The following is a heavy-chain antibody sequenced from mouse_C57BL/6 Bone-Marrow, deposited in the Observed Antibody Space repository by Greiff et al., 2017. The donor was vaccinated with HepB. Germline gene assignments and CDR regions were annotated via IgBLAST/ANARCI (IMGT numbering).Heavy chain of an antibody. CDR3: AREGVTTVVDAWFAY. D-gene: IGHD1-1*01. V-gene: IGHV1-59*01. CDR2: IDPSDSYT. J-gene: IGHJ3*01. Sequence: VQLQQPGAELVRPGTSVKLSCKASGYTFTSYWMHWVKQRPGQGLEWIGVIDPSDSYTNYNQKFKGKATLTVDTSSSTAYMQLSSLTSEDSAVYYCAREGVTTVVDAWFAYWGQGTLVTVSA. CDR1: GYTFTSYW.